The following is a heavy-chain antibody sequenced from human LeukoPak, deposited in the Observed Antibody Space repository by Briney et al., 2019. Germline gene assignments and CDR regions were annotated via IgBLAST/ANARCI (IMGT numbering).Heavy chain of an antibody. D-gene: IGHD3-10*01. V-gene: IGHV1-69*06. CDR3: ARSNGAVYLDY. Sequence: SVKVSCKASGGTFISYAISWVRQAPAQGLEWMGGIIPIFGTANYAQKFQGRVTITADKSTSTAYMELSSLRSEDTAVYYCARSNGAVYLDYWGQGTLVTVSS. J-gene: IGHJ4*02. CDR1: GGTFISYA. CDR2: IIPIFGTA.